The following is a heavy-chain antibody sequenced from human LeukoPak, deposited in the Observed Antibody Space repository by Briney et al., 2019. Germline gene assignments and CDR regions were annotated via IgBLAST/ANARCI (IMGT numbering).Heavy chain of an antibody. V-gene: IGHV4-59*08. CDR3: AGDILTGYYYWFDP. Sequence: SEALSLTCTVSGGSIRSYYWSWIRQPPGKGLEWIGYIYYSGSTNYNPSLKSRVTISVDTSKNQFSLKLSSVTAADTAVYYCAGDILTGYYYWFDPWGQGTLVTVSS. CDR1: GGSIRSYY. CDR2: IYYSGST. D-gene: IGHD3-9*01. J-gene: IGHJ5*02.